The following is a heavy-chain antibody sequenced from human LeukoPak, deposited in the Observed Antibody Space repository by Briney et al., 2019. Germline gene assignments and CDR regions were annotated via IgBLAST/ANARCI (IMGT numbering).Heavy chain of an antibody. CDR2: IKQDGSEK. CDR3: ARHLQLERPCYYYGMDV. J-gene: IGHJ6*04. CDR1: GFTFSRYW. D-gene: IGHD1-1*01. Sequence: GGSLRLSCAASGFTFSRYWMSWVRQAPGKGLEWVANIKQDGSEKYYVDSVKGRFTISRDNAKNSLYLQMNSLRAEDTAVYYCARHLQLERPCYYYGMDVWGKGTTVTVSS. V-gene: IGHV3-7*03.